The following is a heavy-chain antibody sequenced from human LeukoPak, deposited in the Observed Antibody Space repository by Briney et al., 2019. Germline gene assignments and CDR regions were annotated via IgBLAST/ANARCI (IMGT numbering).Heavy chain of an antibody. CDR2: ITNNGGST. V-gene: IGHV3-64D*06. Sequence: PGGSLRLSCSASGFTFSTYAMHWVRQAPGKGLEYVSSITNNGGSTYYADSVKGRFTISRDNSKKTLYFQMSSLRAEDTAVYYCVKSSHIVGATMFDYWGQGTLVTVSS. CDR1: GFTFSTYA. CDR3: VKSSHIVGATMFDY. D-gene: IGHD1-26*01. J-gene: IGHJ4*02.